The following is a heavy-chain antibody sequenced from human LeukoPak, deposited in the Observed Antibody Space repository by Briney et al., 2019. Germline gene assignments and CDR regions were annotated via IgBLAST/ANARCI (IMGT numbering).Heavy chain of an antibody. Sequence: GGSLRLSCAASGFTFSNYAMSWVRQAPGKGLEWVSVISGSGGSTYYADSVKGRFTIPRDNPKHTLYLPMNSLRAENRAVNNCAKCDEKMATISAFDIWGQGTMVTVSS. V-gene: IGHV3-23*01. D-gene: IGHD5-24*01. CDR1: GFTFSNYA. CDR3: AKCDEKMATISAFDI. CDR2: ISGSGGST. J-gene: IGHJ3*02.